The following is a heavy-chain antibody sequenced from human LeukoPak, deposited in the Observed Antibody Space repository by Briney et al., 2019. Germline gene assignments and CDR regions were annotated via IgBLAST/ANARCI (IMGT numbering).Heavy chain of an antibody. D-gene: IGHD6-13*01. V-gene: IGHV4-34*01. Sequence: SETLSLTCAVYGGSFSGYYWSWLRQPPGKGLEWIGEINHSGSTNYNPSLKSRVTISVDTSKNQFSLKLSSVTAADTAVYYCARGDGKVNIAAAGTGPHWYFDLWGRGTLVTVSS. CDR1: GGSFSGYY. CDR3: ARGDGKVNIAAAGTGPHWYFDL. J-gene: IGHJ2*01. CDR2: INHSGST.